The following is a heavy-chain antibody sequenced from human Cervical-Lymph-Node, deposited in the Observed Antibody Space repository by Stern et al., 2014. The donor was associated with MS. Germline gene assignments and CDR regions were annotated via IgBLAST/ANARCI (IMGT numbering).Heavy chain of an antibody. V-gene: IGHV1-18*01. D-gene: IGHD3-16*01. CDR2: INPYNGNR. Sequence: QLVQSGAEVKKPGASMKVSCKASGYTITTNAITWVRQAPGQGLEWMGWINPYNGNRKYVQKFKGRVTMTTDTSTSTAHMELRSLRSDDTAVYYCARGRYAYFDYWGQGTLVTVSS. CDR3: ARGRYAYFDY. CDR1: GYTITTNA. J-gene: IGHJ4*02.